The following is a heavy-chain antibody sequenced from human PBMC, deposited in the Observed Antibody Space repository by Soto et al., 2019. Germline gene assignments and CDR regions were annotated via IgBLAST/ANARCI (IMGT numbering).Heavy chain of an antibody. V-gene: IGHV3-33*01. Sequence: QVQLEESGGGVVQPGRSLRLSCEASGFTFNTYSMHWVRQPPGKGLEWLAAIWYDGTQKDYADSVKSRFIISRDNSKKTLYLEVNSLRAGDTAVYYCARAGGTTVTGLWHFDSWGQGTLVTVSS. D-gene: IGHD4-17*01. CDR2: IWYDGTQK. J-gene: IGHJ4*02. CDR3: ARAGGTTVTGLWHFDS. CDR1: GFTFNTYS.